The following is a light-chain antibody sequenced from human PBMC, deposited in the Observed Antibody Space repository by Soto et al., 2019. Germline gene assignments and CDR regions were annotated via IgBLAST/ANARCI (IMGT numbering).Light chain of an antibody. Sequence: EMTGAPVSLSVSISARVPINCKSSHNILYSSDNKNYLSWYQQRPGQPPKLLFYWASTRESGVPDRFSGSGSGTHFTLTISSLQAEDVAVYYCQQYYSTPITFGQGTRLEI. V-gene: IGKV4-1*01. CDR2: WAS. CDR1: HNILYSSDNKNY. CDR3: QQYYSTPIT. J-gene: IGKJ5*01.